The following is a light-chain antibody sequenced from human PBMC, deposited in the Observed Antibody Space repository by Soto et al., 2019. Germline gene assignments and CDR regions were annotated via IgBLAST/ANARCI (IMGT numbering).Light chain of an antibody. V-gene: IGKV1-9*01. CDR3: QQLNSYPLT. J-gene: IGKJ4*01. CDR1: QGISSY. CDR2: AAS. Sequence: QLPQFPSPLSASVGGRVTLTFRASQGISSYLAWYQQKPGKAPKLLIYAASTLQSGVPSRFSGSGSGTDFTLTISSLQPEDFATYYCQQLNSYPLTFGGGTKVDIK.